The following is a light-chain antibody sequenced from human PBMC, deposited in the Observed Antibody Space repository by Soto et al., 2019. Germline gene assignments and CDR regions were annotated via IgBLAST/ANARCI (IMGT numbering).Light chain of an antibody. J-gene: IGKJ1*01. CDR1: ETISSSH. Sequence: EVVLTQSPGTLSSSPGARATLSCRASETISSSHLAWYQQTPGQAPRLLLYRSSTRATGIPDRFSGSGSGTDFTLTISRLEPADAAVYYCQQYESLLWTFGQGTKLEIK. V-gene: IGKV3-20*01. CDR2: RSS. CDR3: QQYESLLWT.